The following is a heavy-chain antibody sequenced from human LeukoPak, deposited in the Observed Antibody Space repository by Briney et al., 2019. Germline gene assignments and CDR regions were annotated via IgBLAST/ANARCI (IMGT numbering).Heavy chain of an antibody. D-gene: IGHD3-10*01. CDR2: INHSGST. CDR3: ARDIMVRGVISSYYYYYMDV. V-gene: IGHV4-34*01. J-gene: IGHJ6*03. Sequence: SETLSLTCAVYGGSFSGYYWSWIRQPPGKGLEWIGEINHSGSTNYNPSLKSRVTISVDTSKNQFSLKLSSVTAADTAVYYCARDIMVRGVISSYYYYYMDVWGKGTTVTISS. CDR1: GGSFSGYY.